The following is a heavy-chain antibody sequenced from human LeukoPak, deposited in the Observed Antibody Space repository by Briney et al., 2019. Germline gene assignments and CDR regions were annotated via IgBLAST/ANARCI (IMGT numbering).Heavy chain of an antibody. J-gene: IGHJ4*02. D-gene: IGHD3-22*01. V-gene: IGHV1-2*02. CDR3: ATYFLDTSARD. CDR2: INPNSGGT. Sequence: AASVKVSCKASGYTFTGYYMFWVRQAPGQGLEWMGWINPNSGGTNYAQKFQGRVTMTSDQSISTGYMELSSLRSDDTAVYYCATYFLDTSARDWGQGTLVTVSS. CDR1: GYTFTGYY.